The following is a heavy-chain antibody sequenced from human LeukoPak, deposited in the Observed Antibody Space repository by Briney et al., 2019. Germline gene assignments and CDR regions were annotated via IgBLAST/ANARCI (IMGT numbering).Heavy chain of an antibody. CDR1: GYTFTSYG. D-gene: IGHD5-12*01. J-gene: IGHJ3*02. CDR3: AKGASGYDEGADAFDI. Sequence: ASVKVSCKASGYTFTSYGISWVRQAPGQGLEWMGWISAYSGNTNYAQKLQGRVTMTTDTSTSTAYMELNSLRAEDTAVYYCAKGASGYDEGADAFDIWGQGTMVTVSS. CDR2: ISAYSGNT. V-gene: IGHV1-18*01.